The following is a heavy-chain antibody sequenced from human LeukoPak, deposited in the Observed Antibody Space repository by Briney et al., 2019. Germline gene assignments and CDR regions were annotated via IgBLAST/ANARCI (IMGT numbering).Heavy chain of an antibody. J-gene: IGHJ4*02. V-gene: IGHV3-48*04. Sequence: GGSLRLSCVVSGFTFSSYSINWVRQAPGKGLEWVSYISSSGSAIDYADSVKGRFTISGDNAKNSLYLQMNSLKAEDTGVYYCARLGSSWNNFDYWGQGTLVTVSS. D-gene: IGHD6-13*01. CDR2: ISSSGSAI. CDR3: ARLGSSWNNFDY. CDR1: GFTFSSYS.